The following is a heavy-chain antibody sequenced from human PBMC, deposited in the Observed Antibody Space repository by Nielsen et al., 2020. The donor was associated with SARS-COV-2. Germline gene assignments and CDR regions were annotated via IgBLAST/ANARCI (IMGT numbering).Heavy chain of an antibody. Sequence: VRQMPGKGLEWMGIIYPGDSDTNYSPSFQGHVTISADKSISTAYLQWSSLKASDTAMYYCARTHVPLWFGETYDAFDIWGQGTMVTVSS. V-gene: IGHV5-51*01. D-gene: IGHD3-10*01. CDR3: ARTHVPLWFGETYDAFDI. CDR2: IYPGDSDT. J-gene: IGHJ3*02.